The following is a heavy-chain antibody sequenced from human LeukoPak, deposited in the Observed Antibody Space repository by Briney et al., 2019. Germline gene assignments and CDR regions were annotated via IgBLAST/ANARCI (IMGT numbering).Heavy chain of an antibody. Sequence: SVKVSCKASGGTFSSYAISWVRQAPGQGLEWMGVIIPIFGTANYAQKFQGRVTMTEDTSTDTAYMELSSLRSEDTAVYYCATASDIVVVPAARYYFDYWGQGTLVTVSS. V-gene: IGHV1-69*06. J-gene: IGHJ4*02. CDR1: GGTFSSYA. D-gene: IGHD2-2*01. CDR3: ATASDIVVVPAARYYFDY. CDR2: IIPIFGTA.